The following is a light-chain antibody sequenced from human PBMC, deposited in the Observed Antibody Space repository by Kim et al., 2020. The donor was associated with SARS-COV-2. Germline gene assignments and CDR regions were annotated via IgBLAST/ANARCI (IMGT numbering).Light chain of an antibody. V-gene: IGKV3-15*01. CDR2: GAS. J-gene: IGKJ2*03. CDR3: QQYNNWPYS. CDR1: QSVGRN. Sequence: SVAPGERATLSCRARQSVGRNLAWYQQKPSQAPGLLIYGASTRATGIPARFSGSGSGTEFTLTISSLQSEDFAVYYCQQYNNWPYSFGQGTKLEIK.